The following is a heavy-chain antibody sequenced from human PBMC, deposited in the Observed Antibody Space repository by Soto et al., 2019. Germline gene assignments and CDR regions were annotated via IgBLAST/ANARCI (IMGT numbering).Heavy chain of an antibody. CDR3: AKEGIELWLAFDY. CDR1: GFTFNNYG. J-gene: IGHJ4*02. CDR2: ISNDGDDK. V-gene: IGHV3-30*18. D-gene: IGHD3-10*01. Sequence: QVQLVESGGGVVQPGRSLRLSCAASGFTFNNYGIHWVRQAPGKGLEWVAVISNDGDDKYYADSVKGRFTISRDNSRNTMYLQMNSLIPEDTAMYYCAKEGIELWLAFDYWGQGTLVTVSS.